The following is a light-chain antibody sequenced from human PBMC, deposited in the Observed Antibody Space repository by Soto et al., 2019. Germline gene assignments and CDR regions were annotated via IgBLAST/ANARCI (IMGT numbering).Light chain of an antibody. CDR1: QSVRSS. Sequence: EIVLTQSPATLSLSLGQRATLSCRASQSVRSSLAWYQQKPGQAPRLLIHDASNRAAGIPARFSGSGSGTDFTLTISSLEPEDFAVYYCQQRSNWPLTFGQGTRLEIK. CDR2: DAS. V-gene: IGKV3-11*01. J-gene: IGKJ5*01. CDR3: QQRSNWPLT.